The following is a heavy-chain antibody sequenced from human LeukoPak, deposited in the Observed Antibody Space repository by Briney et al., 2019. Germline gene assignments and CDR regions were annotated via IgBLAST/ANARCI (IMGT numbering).Heavy chain of an antibody. Sequence: GGSLRLSCAASGFPFSSYGMHWVRQAPGKGLEWVAFIPYDGSDKFYADSVKGRFTISRDNAKNSLYLQMNSLRAEDTAVYYCGRGGAMVINYWGQGTLVTVSS. V-gene: IGHV3-30*02. D-gene: IGHD5-18*01. CDR1: GFPFSSYG. CDR2: IPYDGSDK. CDR3: GRGGAMVINY. J-gene: IGHJ4*02.